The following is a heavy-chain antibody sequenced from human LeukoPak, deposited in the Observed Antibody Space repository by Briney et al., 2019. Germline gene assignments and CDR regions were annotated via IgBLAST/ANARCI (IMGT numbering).Heavy chain of an antibody. Sequence: SETLSLTCTVSGGSISSYYWSWIRQPAGKGLEWIGRIYTSGSTNYNPSLKSRVTISVDTSKNQFSLKLSSVTAADTAVYYCARIRPSISRGEFDYWGQGTLVTVSS. CDR1: GGSISSYY. CDR3: ARIRPSISRGEFDY. D-gene: IGHD2/OR15-2a*01. V-gene: IGHV4-4*07. CDR2: IYTSGST. J-gene: IGHJ4*02.